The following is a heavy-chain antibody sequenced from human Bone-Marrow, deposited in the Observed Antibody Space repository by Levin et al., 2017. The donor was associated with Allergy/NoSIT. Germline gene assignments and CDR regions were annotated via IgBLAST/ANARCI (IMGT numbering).Heavy chain of an antibody. V-gene: IGHV4-34*01. J-gene: IGHJ6*02. D-gene: IGHD4-17*01. CDR1: GGSFSGYY. Sequence: TPSETLSLTCAVYGGSFSGYYWSWIRQPPGKGLEWIGEINHSGSTNYNPSLKSRVTISVDTSKNQFSLKLSSVTAADTAVYYCARGRSATVTMYYGMDVWGQGTTVTVSS. CDR2: INHSGST. CDR3: ARGRSATVTMYYGMDV.